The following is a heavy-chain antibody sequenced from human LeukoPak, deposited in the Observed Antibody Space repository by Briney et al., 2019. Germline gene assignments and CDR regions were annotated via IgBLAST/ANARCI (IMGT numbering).Heavy chain of an antibody. D-gene: IGHD6-19*01. J-gene: IGHJ4*02. CDR2: ISYDGSNK. CDR1: GFTFSSYA. V-gene: IGHV3-30-3*01. Sequence: PGGSLRLSCAASGFTFSSYAMHWVRQAPGKGLEWVAVISYDGSNKYYADSVKGRFTISRDNSKNTLYLQMNSLRAEDTAVYYCAREGAVADDDRIDYWGQGTLVTVSS. CDR3: AREGAVADDDRIDY.